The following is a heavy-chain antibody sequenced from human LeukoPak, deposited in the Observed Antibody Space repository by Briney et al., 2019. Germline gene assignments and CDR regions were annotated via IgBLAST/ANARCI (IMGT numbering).Heavy chain of an antibody. D-gene: IGHD4-11*01. Sequence: ASVKVSCKASGYTFTSYGISWVRQAPGQGLEWMGWISAYNGNTNYAQKLQGRVTMTTDTSTSTAYMELRSLRSDDTAVYYCARDRDYSNYVGYFDYRGQGTLVTVSS. CDR3: ARDRDYSNYVGYFDY. CDR2: ISAYNGNT. V-gene: IGHV1-18*01. J-gene: IGHJ4*02. CDR1: GYTFTSYG.